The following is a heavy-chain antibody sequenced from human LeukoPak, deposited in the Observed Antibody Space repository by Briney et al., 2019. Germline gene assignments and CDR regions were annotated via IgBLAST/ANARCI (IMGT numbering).Heavy chain of an antibody. J-gene: IGHJ4*02. Sequence: GESLKISCEGSGYMFTSYWIGWVRQMSGKGLEWMGIIYPGDSDTRSSPSPQGQVTISADKSTSTAYLQWNSLKASDTAMYYCARYSMARGFDYWGQGTLVTVSS. CDR1: GYMFTSYW. CDR3: ARYSMARGFDY. D-gene: IGHD3-10*01. V-gene: IGHV5-51*01. CDR2: IYPGDSDT.